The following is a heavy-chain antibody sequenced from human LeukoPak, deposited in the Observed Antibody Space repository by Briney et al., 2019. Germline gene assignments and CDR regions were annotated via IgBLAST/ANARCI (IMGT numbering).Heavy chain of an antibody. CDR1: GGSFSGYY. D-gene: IGHD3-10*01. Sequence: SETLSLTCAVYGGSFSGYYWSWIRQPPGKGLEWIGEINHSGSTNYNPSLKNRVTISVDTSKNQFSLKLSSVTAADTAVYYCARSRSTYYYGSGSYYFDYWGQGTLVTVSS. CDR3: ARSRSTYYYGSGSYYFDY. CDR2: INHSGST. V-gene: IGHV4-34*01. J-gene: IGHJ4*02.